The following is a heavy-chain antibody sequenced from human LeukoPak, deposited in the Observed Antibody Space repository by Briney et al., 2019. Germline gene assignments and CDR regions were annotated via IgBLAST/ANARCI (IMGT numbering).Heavy chain of an antibody. CDR1: GGSFSGYY. CDR3: ARDYGSGSYRARYGMDV. V-gene: IGHV4-34*01. CDR2: INHSGST. D-gene: IGHD3-10*01. Sequence: SETLSLTCAVYGGSFSGYYWSWIRQPPGKGLEWIGEINHSGSTNYNPSLESRVTISVDTSKNQFSLKLSSVTAADTAVYYCARDYGSGSYRARYGMDVWGQGTTVTVSS. J-gene: IGHJ6*02.